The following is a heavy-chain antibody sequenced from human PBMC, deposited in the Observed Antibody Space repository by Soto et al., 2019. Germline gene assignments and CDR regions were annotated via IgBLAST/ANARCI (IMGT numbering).Heavy chain of an antibody. CDR1: GFTVSGNY. J-gene: IGHJ6*03. D-gene: IGHD3-10*01. CDR3: TRAAWGLWFGYMDV. CDR2: LYSGGNT. Sequence: EVQLVESGGGLDQPGGSLRLSCAASGFTVSGNYMSWVRQAPGKGLEWVSILYSGGNTYYADSVRGRFTISRHNSENTLYLQMISLSPDDTAVYYCTRAAWGLWFGYMDVWGKGTTVTVSS. V-gene: IGHV3-53*04.